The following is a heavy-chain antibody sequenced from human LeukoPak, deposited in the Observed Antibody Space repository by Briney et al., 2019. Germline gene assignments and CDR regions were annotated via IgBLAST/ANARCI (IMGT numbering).Heavy chain of an antibody. CDR3: ASDGGFTAYFDY. CDR1: GYSISSGYY. V-gene: IGHV4-38-2*01. D-gene: IGHD2-15*01. J-gene: IGHJ4*02. CDR2: IYHSGST. Sequence: RTSETLSLTCAVSGYSISSGYYWGWIRQPPGKGLEWIGSIYHSGSTYYNPSLKSRVTISVDTSKNQFSLKLSSVTAADTAVYYCASDGGFTAYFDYGGQGPRVTV.